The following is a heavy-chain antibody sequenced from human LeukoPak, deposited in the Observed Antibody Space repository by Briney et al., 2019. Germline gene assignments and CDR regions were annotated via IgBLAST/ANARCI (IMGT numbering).Heavy chain of an antibody. CDR2: ISYDGSNK. J-gene: IGHJ3*02. Sequence: PGRSLRLSCAASGFTFSSYAMHWVRQAPGKGLEWVAVISYDGSNKYYADSVKGRFTISRDNSKNTLYLQMNSLRAEDTAVYYCARADVDTEGFDIWGQGTMVTVSS. CDR3: ARADVDTEGFDI. V-gene: IGHV3-30*04. D-gene: IGHD5-18*01. CDR1: GFTFSSYA.